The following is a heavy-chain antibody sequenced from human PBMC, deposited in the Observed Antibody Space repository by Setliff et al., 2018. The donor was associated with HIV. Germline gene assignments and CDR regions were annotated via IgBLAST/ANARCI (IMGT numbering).Heavy chain of an antibody. J-gene: IGHJ5*02. D-gene: IGHD3-22*01. CDR1: GGSISSSSYY. V-gene: IGHV4-39*01. CDR3: ARQKSITMIVVVIMDWFDP. Sequence: TLSLTCTVSGGSISSSSYYWGWIRQPPGKGLEWIGSIYYSGSTYYNPSLKSRVTISVDTSKNQFSLKLSSVTAADTAVYYCARQKSITMIVVVIMDWFDPWGQGTLVTVSS. CDR2: IYYSGST.